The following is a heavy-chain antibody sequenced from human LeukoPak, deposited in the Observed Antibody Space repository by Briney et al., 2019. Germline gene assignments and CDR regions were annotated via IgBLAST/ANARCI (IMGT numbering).Heavy chain of an antibody. Sequence: GGSLRLSCAASGFTFSGSGMHWVRQAPGKGLEWVAVISSDGSNKYSADSVKGRFIISRDNSKNTLYLQMSSLRADGTAVYYCAKDTDSGGNSRLGLVYWGQGTLVTVSS. J-gene: IGHJ4*02. CDR3: AKDTDSGGNSRLGLVY. V-gene: IGHV3-30*18. CDR1: GFTFSGSG. CDR2: ISSDGSNK. D-gene: IGHD4-23*01.